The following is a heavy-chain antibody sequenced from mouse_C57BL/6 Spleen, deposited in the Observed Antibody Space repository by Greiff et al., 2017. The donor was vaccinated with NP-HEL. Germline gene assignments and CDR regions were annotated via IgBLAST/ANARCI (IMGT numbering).Heavy chain of an antibody. CDR1: GYTFTSYG. CDR3: ARRGQTAQATY. J-gene: IGHJ2*01. Sequence: VHLVESGAELARPGASVKLSCKASGYTFTSYGISWVKQRTGQGLEWIGEIYPRSGNTYYNEKFKGKATLTADKSSSTAYMELRSLTSEDSAVYFCARRGQTAQATYWGQGTTLTVSS. D-gene: IGHD3-2*02. V-gene: IGHV1-81*01. CDR2: IYPRSGNT.